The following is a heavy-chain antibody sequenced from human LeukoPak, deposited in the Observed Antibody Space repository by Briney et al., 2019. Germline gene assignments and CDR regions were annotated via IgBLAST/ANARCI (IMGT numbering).Heavy chain of an antibody. D-gene: IGHD6-19*01. J-gene: IGHJ5*02. V-gene: IGHV4-59*08. CDR2: IYYSGST. Sequence: SETLSLTCTVSGGSLSSYYWSWIRQPPGKGLEWIGYIYYSGSTNYNPSLKSRVTISVDTSKNQFSLKLSSVTAADTAVYYCARHIAVAGPYNWFDPWGQGTLVTVSS. CDR1: GGSLSSYY. CDR3: ARHIAVAGPYNWFDP.